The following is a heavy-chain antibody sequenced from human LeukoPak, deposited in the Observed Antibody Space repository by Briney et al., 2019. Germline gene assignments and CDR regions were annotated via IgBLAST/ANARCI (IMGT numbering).Heavy chain of an antibody. CDR1: GGYIITSDHY. CDR3: ARTYYYDSSGYLNHWFDP. V-gene: IGHV4-39*07. Sequence: SKTLSLTCSVSGGYIITSDHYWGWIRQPPGKGLEWIGSIYYTGSTSTNPFFKSRVTVTVDTSKNQFSLKLSSVTAADTAVYHCARTYYYDSSGYLNHWFDPWGQGTLVTVSS. CDR2: IYYTGST. J-gene: IGHJ5*02. D-gene: IGHD3-22*01.